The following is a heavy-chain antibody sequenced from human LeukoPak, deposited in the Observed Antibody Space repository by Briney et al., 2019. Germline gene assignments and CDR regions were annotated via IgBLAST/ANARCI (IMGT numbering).Heavy chain of an antibody. D-gene: IGHD3-22*01. CDR2: IYYSGST. CDR1: GGSISSSSYY. V-gene: IGHV4-39*01. Sequence: SETLSLTCTVSGGSISSSSYYWGWIRQPPGKGLEWIGGIYYSGSTYYNPSLKSRVTISVDTSKNQFSLKLSSVTAADTAVYSCASTYYYDSSGYYRNYYYYGMDVWGQGTTVTVSS. J-gene: IGHJ6*02. CDR3: ASTYYYDSSGYYRNYYYYGMDV.